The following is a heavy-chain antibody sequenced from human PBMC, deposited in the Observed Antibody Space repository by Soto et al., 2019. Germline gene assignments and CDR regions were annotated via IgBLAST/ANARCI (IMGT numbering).Heavy chain of an antibody. CDR1: GYTFTGYA. Sequence: GASVKVSCKASGYTFTGYAMHWVRQAPGQRLEWMGWINAGNGNTKYSQKFQGRVTITRDTSASTAYMELSSLRSEDTAVYYCARGYNWNRNHDAFDIWGQGTMVTVSS. D-gene: IGHD1-20*01. J-gene: IGHJ3*02. CDR2: INAGNGNT. CDR3: ARGYNWNRNHDAFDI. V-gene: IGHV1-3*01.